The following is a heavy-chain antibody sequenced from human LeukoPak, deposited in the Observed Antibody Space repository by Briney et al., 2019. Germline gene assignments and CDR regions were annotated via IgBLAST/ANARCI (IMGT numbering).Heavy chain of an antibody. CDR2: ISYGGTT. CDR3: ARLPTDLLALDY. D-gene: IGHD2-8*02. Sequence: SETLSLTCTVSGGSISSSSHYWGWIRQPPGKGLECIGSISYGGTTYYHPTLKSRVTMSLDTSKNQFSLNLNSVTVADTAVYYCARLPTDLLALDYWGQGSRVTVSS. V-gene: IGHV4-39*01. J-gene: IGHJ4*02. CDR1: GGSISSSSHY.